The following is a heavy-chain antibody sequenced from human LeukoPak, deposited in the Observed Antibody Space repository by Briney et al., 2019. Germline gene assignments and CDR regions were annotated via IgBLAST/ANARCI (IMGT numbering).Heavy chain of an antibody. CDR2: INHSGST. J-gene: IGHJ3*02. D-gene: IGHD2-2*01. V-gene: IGHV4-34*01. CDR1: GGSFSGYY. Sequence: SETLSLTCAVYGGSFSGYYWSWIRQPPGKGLEWIGEINHSGSTNYNPSLRSRVTISVDTSKNQFSLKLSSVAAADTAVYYCARGRCSSTSCYAGDAFDIWGQGTMVTVSS. CDR3: ARGRCSSTSCYAGDAFDI.